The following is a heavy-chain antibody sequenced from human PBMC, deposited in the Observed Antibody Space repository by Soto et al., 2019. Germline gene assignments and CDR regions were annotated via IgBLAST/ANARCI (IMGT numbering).Heavy chain of an antibody. Sequence: GASVKVSCKASGYTFTSYGISWLRQAPGQGLEWMGWISAYNGNTNYAQKLQGRVTMTTDTSTSTAYMELRSLRSDDTAVYYCARFLLGYYDSSGYPDYWGQGTLVTVSS. CDR1: GYTFTSYG. CDR2: ISAYNGNT. V-gene: IGHV1-18*01. CDR3: ARFLLGYYDSSGYPDY. J-gene: IGHJ4*02. D-gene: IGHD3-22*01.